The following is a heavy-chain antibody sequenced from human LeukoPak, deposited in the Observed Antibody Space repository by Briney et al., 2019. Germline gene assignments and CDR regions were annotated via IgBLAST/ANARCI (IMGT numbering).Heavy chain of an antibody. J-gene: IGHJ5*02. V-gene: IGHV4-34*01. D-gene: IGHD2-2*02. CDR3: AWSVVVPAAIRGAWFDP. CDR2: INHSGST. Sequence: SETLSLTCAVYGGSFSGYYWSWIRQPPGKGLEWIGEINHSGSTNYNPSLKSRVTISVDTSKNQFSLKLSSVTAADTAVYYCAWSVVVPAAIRGAWFDPWGQGTLVTVSS. CDR1: GGSFSGYY.